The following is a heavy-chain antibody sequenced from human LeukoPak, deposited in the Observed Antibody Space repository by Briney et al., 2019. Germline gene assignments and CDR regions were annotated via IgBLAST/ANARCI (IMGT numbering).Heavy chain of an antibody. CDR1: GFTFSGYA. Sequence: GGSLRLSCAASGFTFSGYAIHWVRQAPGKGLEWVAFISYDGSVKYYADSVKGRFTISRDNSKNTLYLQMNSLRAEDTAVYYCASRGGYSYGFDYWGQGTLVTVSS. V-gene: IGHV3-30*14. D-gene: IGHD5-18*01. CDR3: ASRGGYSYGFDY. J-gene: IGHJ4*02. CDR2: ISYDGSVK.